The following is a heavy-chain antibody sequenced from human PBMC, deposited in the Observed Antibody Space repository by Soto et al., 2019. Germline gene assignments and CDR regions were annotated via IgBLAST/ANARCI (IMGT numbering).Heavy chain of an antibody. CDR2: ISAYNGNT. CDR1: GYTFTSYG. CDR3: ARVRFRALVLPGKKTNWFDP. Sequence: ASVKVSCKASGYTFTSYGISWVRQAPGQGLEWMGWISAYNGNTNYAQKLQGRVTMTTDTSTSTAYMELRCLRSDDTAVYYCARVRFRALVLPGKKTNWFDPWGQGTLVTVSS. J-gene: IGHJ5*02. D-gene: IGHD6-13*01. V-gene: IGHV1-18*01.